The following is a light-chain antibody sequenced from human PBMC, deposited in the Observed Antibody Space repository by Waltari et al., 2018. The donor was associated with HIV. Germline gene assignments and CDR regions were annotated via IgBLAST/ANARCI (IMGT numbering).Light chain of an antibody. V-gene: IGKV4-1*01. CDR3: QQYYTTPQT. CDR1: QSVLYSSNNKNY. J-gene: IGKJ1*01. CDR2: WAS. Sequence: DIVMTQSPDSLAVSRGERATINCKSSQSVLYSSNNKNYLAWYQQKPGQPPKLLLYWASTRESGVPDRFSGSGSGTDFTLTISSLQAEDVAVYYCQQYYTTPQTFGQGTKVEVK.